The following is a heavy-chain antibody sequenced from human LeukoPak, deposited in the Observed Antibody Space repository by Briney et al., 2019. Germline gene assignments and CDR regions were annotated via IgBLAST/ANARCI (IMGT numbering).Heavy chain of an antibody. V-gene: IGHV3-30-3*01. CDR1: GFTFSSYA. J-gene: IGHJ4*02. CDR3: TRATEHY. Sequence: PGRSLRLSCAASGFTFSSYAMHWVRQAPGKGLEWVAVISYDGSNKYYADSVKGRFTISRDNSKNTLYLQMNSLRAEDTAVYYCTRATEHYWGRGTLVTVSS. D-gene: IGHD1-26*01. CDR2: ISYDGSNK.